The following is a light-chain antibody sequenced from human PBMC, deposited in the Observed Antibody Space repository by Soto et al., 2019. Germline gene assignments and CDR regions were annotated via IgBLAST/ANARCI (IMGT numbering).Light chain of an antibody. CDR3: QVRTDWPPFKYT. Sequence: EIVLTQSPASLSLSAGERVTLSCRASQSVDTMVAWYQQQVGRTPRLLIYETSNRPTGVPGRFSGSGSGTDFTLTISRLEPEDFAVYFCQVRTDWPPFKYTFGQGTKLEV. CDR1: QSVDTM. V-gene: IGKV3-11*01. J-gene: IGKJ2*01. CDR2: ETS.